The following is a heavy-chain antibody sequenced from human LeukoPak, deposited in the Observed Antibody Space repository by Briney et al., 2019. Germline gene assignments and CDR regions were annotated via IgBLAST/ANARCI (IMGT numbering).Heavy chain of an antibody. D-gene: IGHD2-8*01. CDR2: ISAYNGNT. CDR3: ARGGKYCTNGVCYWEVDY. J-gene: IGHJ4*02. CDR1: GYSFINYD. V-gene: IGHV1-18*04. Sequence: ASVKVSCKASGYSFINYDITWVRQAPGQGLEWMGWISAYNGNTKYAQNLQGRVTMTTDTSTSTVYMELRSLTSDDTAVYYCARGGKYCTNGVCYWEVDYWGQGTPVTVSS.